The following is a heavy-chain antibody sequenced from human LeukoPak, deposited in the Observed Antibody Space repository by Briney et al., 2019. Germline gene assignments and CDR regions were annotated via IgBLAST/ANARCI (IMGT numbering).Heavy chain of an antibody. Sequence: ASVKVSCKASGGTFSSYAISWVRQAPGQGLEWMGGIIPIFGTANYAQKFQGRVTITTDESTSTAYMELSSLRSEDTAVCYCAGDEGWLQSPPKYWGQGTLVTVSS. CDR3: AGDEGWLQSPPKY. J-gene: IGHJ4*02. CDR2: IIPIFGTA. CDR1: GGTFSSYA. D-gene: IGHD5-24*01. V-gene: IGHV1-69*05.